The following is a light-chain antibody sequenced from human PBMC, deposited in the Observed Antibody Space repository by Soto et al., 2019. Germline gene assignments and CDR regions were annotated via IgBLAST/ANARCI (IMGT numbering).Light chain of an antibody. J-gene: IGKJ5*01. Sequence: VLTQPPATLSLSPGKRANLSCRASESVDFHLAWYQQKPGQAPRLLIYDASVRATGTPARFSGSGSGTDFTLTISSIEPEDFALYYCQQRSTWPTFGQGTRLEI. CDR2: DAS. CDR1: ESVDFH. CDR3: QQRSTWPT. V-gene: IGKV3-11*01.